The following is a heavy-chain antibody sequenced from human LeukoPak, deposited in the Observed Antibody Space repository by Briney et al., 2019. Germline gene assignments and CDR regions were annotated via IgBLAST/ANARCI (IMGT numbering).Heavy chain of an antibody. Sequence: SETLSLTCTVSGGSISSGSYYWSWIPQPAGKGLEWIGRIYTSGSTNYNPSLKSRATISVDTSKNQFSLKLSSVTAADTAVYYCARDFGAHYGMDVWGRGTTITVSS. CDR3: ARDFGAHYGMDV. D-gene: IGHD3-10*01. V-gene: IGHV4-61*02. CDR1: GGSISSGSYY. J-gene: IGHJ6*02. CDR2: IYTSGST.